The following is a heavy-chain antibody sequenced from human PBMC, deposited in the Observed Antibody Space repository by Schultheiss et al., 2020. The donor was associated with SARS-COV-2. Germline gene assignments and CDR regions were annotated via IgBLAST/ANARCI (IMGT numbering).Heavy chain of an antibody. V-gene: IGHV4-61*02. D-gene: IGHD4-17*01. Sequence: SETLSLTCTVSGGSISSGSYYWSWIRQPAGKGLEWIGRIYTSGSTNYNPSLKSRVTISVDTSKNQFSLKMSSVTAADTAVYYCARTYGDYVGGDAFDIWGQGTMGTVSS. CDR2: IYTSGST. CDR3: ARTYGDYVGGDAFDI. CDR1: GGSISSGSYY. J-gene: IGHJ3*02.